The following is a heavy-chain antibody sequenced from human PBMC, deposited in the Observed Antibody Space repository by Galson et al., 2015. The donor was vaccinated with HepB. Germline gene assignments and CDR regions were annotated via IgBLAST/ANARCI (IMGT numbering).Heavy chain of an antibody. CDR3: ARGIAVAGRRRSYFDS. V-gene: IGHV1-69*10. CDR2: IIPVLGVA. J-gene: IGHJ4*02. Sequence: SVKVSCKASGVTFTIHPINWVRQAPGQRLEWMGAIIPVLGVATYTQKFQGKVTITADRSTTTSYMELTSLTSEDTAVYYCARGIAVAGRRRSYFDSWGQGTLVTVS. D-gene: IGHD6-19*01. CDR1: GVTFTIHP.